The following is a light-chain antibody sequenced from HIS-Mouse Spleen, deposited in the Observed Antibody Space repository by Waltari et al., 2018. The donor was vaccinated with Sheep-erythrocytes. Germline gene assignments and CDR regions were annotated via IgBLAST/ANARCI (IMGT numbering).Light chain of an antibody. CDR1: RSNIYSNT. Sequence: QSVLTQPPSASGTPGQRVTISCSGSRSNIYSNTVNWYQQLPGTAPKRLIYSNNQRPSGVPDRFSGSKSGTSASLAISGLQSEEEADYYCAAWDDSLNGYVFGTGTKVTVL. CDR2: SNN. V-gene: IGLV1-44*01. J-gene: IGLJ1*01. CDR3: AAWDDSLNGYV.